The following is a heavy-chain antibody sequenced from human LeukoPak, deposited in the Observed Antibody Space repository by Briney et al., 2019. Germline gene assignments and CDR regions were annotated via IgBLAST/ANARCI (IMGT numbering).Heavy chain of an antibody. CDR1: GYTFTSYG. J-gene: IGHJ3*02. Sequence: SVKVSCKASGYTFTSYGISWVRQAPGQGLEWMGWISAYNGSTNYAQKLQGRVTMTTDTSTSTAYMELRSLRSDDTAVYYCARDLYYYGSGSYYKAGAFDIWGQGTMVTVSS. CDR3: ARDLYYYGSGSYYKAGAFDI. V-gene: IGHV1-18*01. D-gene: IGHD3-10*01. CDR2: ISAYNGST.